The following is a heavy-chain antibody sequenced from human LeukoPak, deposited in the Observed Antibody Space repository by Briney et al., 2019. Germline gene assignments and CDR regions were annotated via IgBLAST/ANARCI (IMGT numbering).Heavy chain of an antibody. CDR1: GFTFNSFF. D-gene: IGHD7-27*01. V-gene: IGHV3-7*01. J-gene: IGHJ4*02. CDR2: ISQDGSET. CDR3: VRELGHSRHYFEY. Sequence: PGGSLRLSCAASGFTFNSFFLNWVRLTPGRELEWVACISQDGSETFYMDSVRGRFIISRDNTKNSLYLQMDSLRAEDTAVYFCVRELGHSRHYFEYWGQGALVTVSS.